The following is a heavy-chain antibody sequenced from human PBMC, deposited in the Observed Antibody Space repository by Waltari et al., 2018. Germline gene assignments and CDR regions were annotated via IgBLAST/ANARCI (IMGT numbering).Heavy chain of an antibody. Sequence: SGVGQAPGKGIECVAHIKQDGSEKYYVDSGKGRFTISRDNAKNSLYLQMNSLRAEDTAVYYCARAIFMGAWGQGTMVTVSS. V-gene: IGHV3-7*03. D-gene: IGHD3-3*01. CDR2: IKQDGSEK. CDR3: ARAIFMGA. J-gene: IGHJ3*01.